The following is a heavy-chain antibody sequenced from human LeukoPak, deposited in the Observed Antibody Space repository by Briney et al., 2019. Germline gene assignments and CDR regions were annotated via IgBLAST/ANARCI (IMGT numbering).Heavy chain of an antibody. J-gene: IGHJ4*02. CDR3: ARGGYCSSTSCFDY. Sequence: SGPALVKPTQTLTLTCTFSGFSLRTSGMCVSWIRQPPGKALEWLARIDWDDDKYYSTSLKTRLTISKDTSKNQVVLTMTNMDPVDTATYYCARGGYCSSTSCFDYWGQGTLVTVSS. D-gene: IGHD2-2*01. CDR2: IDWDDDK. CDR1: GFSLRTSGMC. V-gene: IGHV2-70*11.